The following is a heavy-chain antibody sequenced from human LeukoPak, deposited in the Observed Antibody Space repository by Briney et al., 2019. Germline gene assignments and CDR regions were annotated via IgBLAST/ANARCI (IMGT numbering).Heavy chain of an antibody. J-gene: IGHJ1*01. CDR3: AKEAVRSSIAVAGTRYFQH. Sequence: PGGSLRLSCAASGFTFSDYAMNWVRQAPGKGLEWVSAISGSGGSTFYADSVKGRFTISRDNSKNTLYLQMNSLRAEDMAVYYCAKEAVRSSIAVAGTRYFQHWGQGTLVTVSS. CDR1: GFTFSDYA. CDR2: ISGSGGST. D-gene: IGHD6-13*01. V-gene: IGHV3-23*01.